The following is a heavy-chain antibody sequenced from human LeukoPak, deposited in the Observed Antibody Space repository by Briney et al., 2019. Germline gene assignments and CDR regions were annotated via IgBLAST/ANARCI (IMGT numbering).Heavy chain of an antibody. CDR2: MSPNSGNT. CDR3: ARHIAAAGNNWFDP. V-gene: IGHV1-8*01. CDR1: GYTFTSYD. D-gene: IGHD6-13*01. Sequence: GASVKVSCKSSGYTFTSYDINWVRQATGQGLELMGWMSPNSGNTGYAQKFQGRVTMTRNTSISTAYMELSSLRSEDTAVYYCARHIAAAGNNWFDPWGQGTLVTVSS. J-gene: IGHJ5*02.